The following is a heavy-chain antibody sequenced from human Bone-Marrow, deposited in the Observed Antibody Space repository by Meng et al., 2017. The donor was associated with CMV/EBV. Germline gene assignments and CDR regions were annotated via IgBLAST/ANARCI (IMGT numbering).Heavy chain of an antibody. CDR1: YW. CDR3: ARETSYYDSSGYPITRYYFDY. D-gene: IGHD3-22*01. J-gene: IGHJ4*02. Sequence: YWMGWVRRAPGKGLEWVANIKQDGSKKYYVDSVKGRFTISRDNAKNSLYLQMNSLRAEDTAVYYCARETSYYDSSGYPITRYYFDYWGQGTLVIVSS. V-gene: IGHV3-7*04. CDR2: IKQDGSKK.